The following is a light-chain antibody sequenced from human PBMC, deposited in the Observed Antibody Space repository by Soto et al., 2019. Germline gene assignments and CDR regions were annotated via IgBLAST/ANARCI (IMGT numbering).Light chain of an antibody. CDR2: DVS. CDR3: CSYAGSPRDV. J-gene: IGLJ1*01. V-gene: IGLV2-11*01. CDR1: SSDVGTYNY. Sequence: QSALTQPRSVSGSPGQSVTISCTGTSSDVGTYNYVSWYQQHPGKAPKVMIYDVSERPSGVPDRFSGSKSGNTASLTTSGLQAEDEADYYCCSYAGSPRDVFGTGTKLTVL.